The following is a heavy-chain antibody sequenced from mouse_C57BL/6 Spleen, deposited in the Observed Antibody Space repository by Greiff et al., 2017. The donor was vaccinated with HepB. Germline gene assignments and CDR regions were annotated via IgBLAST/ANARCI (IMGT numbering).Heavy chain of an antibody. CDR2: IYPGDGDT. CDR1: GYAFSSSW. D-gene: IGHD1-1*01. Sequence: VQLQQSGPELVKPGASVKISCKASGYAFSSSWMNWVKQRPGKGLEWIGRIYPGDGDTNYNGKFKGKATLTADNSSITAYMQLSSLTSEDSAVYFCASFSTVFNYFDYWGQGTTLTVSS. V-gene: IGHV1-82*01. J-gene: IGHJ2*01. CDR3: ASFSTVFNYFDY.